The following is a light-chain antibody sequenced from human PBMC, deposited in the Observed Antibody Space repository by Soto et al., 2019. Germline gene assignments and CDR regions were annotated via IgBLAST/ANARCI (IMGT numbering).Light chain of an antibody. Sequence: EIVMTQSPGTLSVSPGERATLSCRASESVRHYVAWYQQKPGQAPRLLIYDASTRATGIPARFSGSGSGTDYTLSISSLEAEDFAVYYCQHRDNWSYIFGQGTKLEMK. CDR3: QHRDNWSYI. V-gene: IGKV3-11*01. CDR1: ESVRHY. CDR2: DAS. J-gene: IGKJ2*01.